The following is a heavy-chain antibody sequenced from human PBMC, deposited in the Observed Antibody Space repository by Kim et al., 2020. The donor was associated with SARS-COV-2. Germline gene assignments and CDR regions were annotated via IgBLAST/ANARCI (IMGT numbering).Heavy chain of an antibody. V-gene: IGHV3-30*18. CDR1: GFTFSSYG. Sequence: GGSLRLSCAASGFTFSSYGMHWVRQAPGKGLEWVAVISYDGSNKYYADSVKGRFTISRDNSKNTLYLQMNSLRAEDTAVYYCAKDLESSGWYGTFDYWG. CDR3: AKDLESSGWYGTFDY. D-gene: IGHD6-19*01. CDR2: ISYDGSNK. J-gene: IGHJ4*01.